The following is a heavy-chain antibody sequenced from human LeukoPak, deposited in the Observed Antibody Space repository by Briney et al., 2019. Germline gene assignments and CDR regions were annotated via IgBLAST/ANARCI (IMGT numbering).Heavy chain of an antibody. Sequence: GGSLRLSCAASGFSISSSAMNWVRQAPGKGLEWVSSINNVASHIYYAGSVRGRFTISKDNAKNSVYLQMNSLRAEDTAVYYCTRDATYYLRYGYFDYWGQGTLVTVSS. J-gene: IGHJ4*02. CDR3: TRDATYYLRYGYFDY. V-gene: IGHV3-21*01. CDR1: GFSISSSA. D-gene: IGHD2/OR15-2a*01. CDR2: INNVASHI.